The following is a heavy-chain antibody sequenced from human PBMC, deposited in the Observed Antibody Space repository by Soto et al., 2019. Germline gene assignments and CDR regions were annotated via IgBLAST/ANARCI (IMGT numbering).Heavy chain of an antibody. CDR2: IIPIFGTA. D-gene: IGHD6-19*01. J-gene: IGHJ6*02. V-gene: IGHV1-69*01. Sequence: QVRLVQSGAEVKKPGSSVKVSCKASGGTFSSYAISWVRQAPGQGLEWMGGIIPIFGTANYAQKFQGRVTITADESTSTAYMELSSLRSEDTAVYYCARGVYSSGWVYYYYYYGMDVWGQGTTVTVSS. CDR1: GGTFSSYA. CDR3: ARGVYSSGWVYYYYYYGMDV.